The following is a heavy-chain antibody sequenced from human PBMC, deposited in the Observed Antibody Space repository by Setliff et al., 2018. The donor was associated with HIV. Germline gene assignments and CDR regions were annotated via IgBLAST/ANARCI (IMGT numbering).Heavy chain of an antibody. CDR2: ISSDGLKA. V-gene: IGHV3-64D*09. J-gene: IGHJ4*02. D-gene: IGHD1-26*01. CDR1: GFMFRNYA. Sequence: GGSLRLSCLGSGFMFRNYAIHWVRQAPGKGLESVSAISSDGLKAYYADSVRGRFTIPKDTSKNQVVLKMTNMDPVDTATYYCVRMISYSPYFDYWGQGTLVTVSS. CDR3: VRMISYSPYFDY.